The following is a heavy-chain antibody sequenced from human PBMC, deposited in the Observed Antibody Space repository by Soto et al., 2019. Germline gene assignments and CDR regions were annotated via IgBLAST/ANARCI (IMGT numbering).Heavy chain of an antibody. CDR2: VHNSGRT. CDR3: ARAEAWDLLPLGWDI. D-gene: IGHD2-15*01. J-gene: IGHJ4*02. CDR1: GGSVSSGLYY. V-gene: IGHV4-61*01. Sequence: SETLSLTCSVSGGSVSSGLYYWAWIRQPPGKRLEWIAYVHNSGRTNYNPSLKTRATISLDTSKSQFYLGLSSVTAADTAVYYCARAEAWDLLPLGWDIWGQGTQVTVSS.